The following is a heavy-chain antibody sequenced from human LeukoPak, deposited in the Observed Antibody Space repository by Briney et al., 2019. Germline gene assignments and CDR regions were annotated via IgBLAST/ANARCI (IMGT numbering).Heavy chain of an antibody. D-gene: IGHD3-10*01. CDR3: AKVYVGAGSDYYYMDV. Sequence: PGGSLRLSCAASGFTFRSYGMFWVRQAPGKGLEWVSGIRGSGVSTYYADSVKGRFTISRDNSKNTLYLQMNSLRAEDTAVYYCAKVYVGAGSDYYYMDVWGKGTTVTVSS. V-gene: IGHV3-23*01. J-gene: IGHJ6*03. CDR2: IRGSGVST. CDR1: GFTFRSYG.